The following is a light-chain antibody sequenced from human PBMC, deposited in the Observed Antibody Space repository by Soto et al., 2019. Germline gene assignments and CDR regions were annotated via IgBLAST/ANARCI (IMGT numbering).Light chain of an antibody. CDR3: CSYAGSSTSV. J-gene: IGLJ1*01. V-gene: IGLV2-23*01. CDR2: EGT. Sequence: QSVLTQPASVSGSPGQSITISCTAASTDVGSYNIVSWYQQHPGKAPKLIIYEGTNRPSGVSSRFSGSKSGTTASLTISGLQAEDEADYYCCSYAGSSTSVFGTATKLTVL. CDR1: STDVGSYNI.